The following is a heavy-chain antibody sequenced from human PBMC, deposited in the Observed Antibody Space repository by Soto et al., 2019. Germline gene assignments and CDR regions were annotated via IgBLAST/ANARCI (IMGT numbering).Heavy chain of an antibody. CDR1: GGTFSSYT. V-gene: IGHV1-69*04. D-gene: IGHD2-2*01. CDR3: ARDRPGHCSSTSCYGRNWFDP. J-gene: IGHJ5*02. Sequence: ASVKVSCKASGGTFSSYTISWVRQAPGQGLEWMGRIIPILGIANYAQKFQGRVTITADKSTSTAYMELSSLRSEDTAVYYCARDRPGHCSSTSCYGRNWFDPWGQGTLVTVSS. CDR2: IIPILGIA.